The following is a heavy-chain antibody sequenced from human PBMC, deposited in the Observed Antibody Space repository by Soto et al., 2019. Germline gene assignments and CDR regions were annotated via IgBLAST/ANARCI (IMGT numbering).Heavy chain of an antibody. V-gene: IGHV4-38-2*01. CDR1: GYSISSGYY. J-gene: IGHJ5*02. CDR3: ARSGTGYSYGHGFDP. D-gene: IGHD5-18*01. Sequence: SETLSLTCAVSGYSISSGYYWGWLRQPPGKGLEWIGSIYHSGSTYYNPSLKSRVTISVDTSKNQFSLKLSSVTAADTAVYYCARSGTGYSYGHGFDPWGQGTLVTVSS. CDR2: IYHSGST.